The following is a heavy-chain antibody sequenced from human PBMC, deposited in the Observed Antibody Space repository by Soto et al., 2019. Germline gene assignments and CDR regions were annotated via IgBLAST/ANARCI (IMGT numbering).Heavy chain of an antibody. CDR3: ARLGYCSSTSCRYYYYYGKDD. CDR1: GYSFTSYW. J-gene: IGHJ6*02. V-gene: IGHV5-51*01. CDR2: IYPGDSDT. Sequence: GESLKSSGKGSGYSFTSYWIGWVRQMPGKGLEWMGIIYPGDSDTRYSPSFQGQVTISADKSISTAYLQWSSLKASDTAMYYWARLGYCSSTSCRYYYYYGKDDWGQGTTVTVSS. D-gene: IGHD2-2*01.